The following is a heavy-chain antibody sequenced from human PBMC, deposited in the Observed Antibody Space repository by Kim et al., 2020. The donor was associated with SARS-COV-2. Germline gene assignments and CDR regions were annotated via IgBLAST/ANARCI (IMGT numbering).Heavy chain of an antibody. V-gene: IGHV3-64D*06. CDR1: GFTFSSYA. CDR3: VKDIRSKQQLLLKYYYYGMDV. CDR2: ISNNGGST. D-gene: IGHD6-13*01. Sequence: GGSLRLSCSASGFTFSSYAMHWVRQAPGKGLEYVSAISNNGGSTYYADSVKGRFTISRDNSKNTLYLQMSSLRAEDTAVYYCVKDIRSKQQLLLKYYYYGMDVWGQGTTVTVSS. J-gene: IGHJ6*02.